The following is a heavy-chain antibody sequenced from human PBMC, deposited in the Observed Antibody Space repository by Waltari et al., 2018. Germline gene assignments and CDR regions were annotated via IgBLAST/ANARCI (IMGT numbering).Heavy chain of an antibody. CDR3: ARQVDIVATIPADY. J-gene: IGHJ4*02. Sequence: QLNLQESAPGLVKPPGTLSFTCTVPVGSITSGSYYWGWFRQPPGKGLEWIGRLYYSGSTYSNPSLKSRVTISVDTSKNQFSLKLSSVTAADTAVYYCARQVDIVATIPADYWGQGTLVTVSS. CDR1: VGSITSGSYY. D-gene: IGHD5-12*01. V-gene: IGHV4-39*01. CDR2: LYYSGST.